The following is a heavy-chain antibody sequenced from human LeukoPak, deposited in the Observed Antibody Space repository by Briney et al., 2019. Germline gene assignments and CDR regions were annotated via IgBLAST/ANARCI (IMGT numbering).Heavy chain of an antibody. CDR2: RKQDGSAK. CDR1: GFTFSEYW. D-gene: IGHD3-10*01. V-gene: IGHV3-7*01. J-gene: IGHJ4*02. Sequence: GGSLRLSCAASGFTFSEYWMSWVRQAPGKGLEWVANRKQDGSAKYYVDSVKGRFTISRDNAKNSLYLQMNSLRDDNTAVYYCARLSYDSGTHYTDYKYWGQGTLVTVSS. CDR3: ARLSYDSGTHYTDYKY.